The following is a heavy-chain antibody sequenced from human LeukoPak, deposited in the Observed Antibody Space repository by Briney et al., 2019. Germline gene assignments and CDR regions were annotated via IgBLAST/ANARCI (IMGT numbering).Heavy chain of an antibody. CDR3: ARDLGLAEAGSLDY. V-gene: IGHV4-61*02. CDR1: GGSISSASYY. D-gene: IGHD6-19*01. CDR2: IYTTGST. Sequence: SQTPSLTCTVSGGSISSASYYWSWIRQPAGKGLEWIGRIYTTGSTNYNPSLKSRVTISLDTSKSQFSLKLSSVTAADTAVYYCARDLGLAEAGSLDYWGQGTLVTVSS. J-gene: IGHJ4*02.